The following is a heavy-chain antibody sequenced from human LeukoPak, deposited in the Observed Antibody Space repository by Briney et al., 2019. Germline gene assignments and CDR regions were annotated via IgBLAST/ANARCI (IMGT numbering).Heavy chain of an antibody. V-gene: IGHV4-59*08. Sequence: PSETLSLTCTVSGGSISSYYWSWIRQPPGKGLEWIGYIYYSGSTNYNPSLKSRVTISVDTSKNQFSLKRSSVTAADTAVYYCARLGGSGYYYFADYWGQGTLVTVSS. J-gene: IGHJ4*02. CDR3: ARLGGSGYYYFADY. D-gene: IGHD3-22*01. CDR2: IYYSGST. CDR1: GGSISSYY.